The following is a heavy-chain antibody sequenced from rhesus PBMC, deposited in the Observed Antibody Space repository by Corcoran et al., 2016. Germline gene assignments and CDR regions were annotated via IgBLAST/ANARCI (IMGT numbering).Heavy chain of an antibody. D-gene: IGHD6-25*01. V-gene: IGHV3S5*01. CDR1: GFTFSTYA. CDR3: AKRGSGSWNS. Sequence: EVKLVETGGGLVQPGGSLKLSCAASGFTFSTYALIWVRQASVTGLEWVSSINSGGDTTYYTDSVKGRFTISRDNSKNTLSLQMNSLRPEDTAVYYCAKRGSGSWNSWGQGVLVTVSS. J-gene: IGHJ4*01. CDR2: INSGGDTT.